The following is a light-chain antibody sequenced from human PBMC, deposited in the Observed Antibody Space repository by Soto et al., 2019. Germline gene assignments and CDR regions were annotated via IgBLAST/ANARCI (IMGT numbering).Light chain of an antibody. CDR3: QQYVDSPET. CDR1: RSISSY. CDR2: DSS. Sequence: EIVLTQSPGTLSLSPGERATLSCRASRSISSYVAWYQQKPGQAPRVLIYDSSSRATGVPDRFSGSGSGTDFTLTISRLEPEDFAVYYCQQYVDSPETFGGGTKVEIK. V-gene: IGKV3-20*01. J-gene: IGKJ4*01.